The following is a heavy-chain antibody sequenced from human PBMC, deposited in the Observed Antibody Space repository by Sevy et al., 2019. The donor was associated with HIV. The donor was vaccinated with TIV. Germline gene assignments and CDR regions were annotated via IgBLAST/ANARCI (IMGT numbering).Heavy chain of an antibody. V-gene: IGHV4-30-4*01. CDR3: ARAGSSGFDAFDI. D-gene: IGHD3-22*01. Sequence: SETLSLTCTVSGGSISSGDYYWSWIRQPPGKGLEWIGYIYYSGSTYYNPSLKGRVTISVDTSKNQFSLKLGSVTAADTAVYYCARAGSSGFDAFDIWGQGTMVTVSS. J-gene: IGHJ3*02. CDR1: GGSISSGDYY. CDR2: IYYSGST.